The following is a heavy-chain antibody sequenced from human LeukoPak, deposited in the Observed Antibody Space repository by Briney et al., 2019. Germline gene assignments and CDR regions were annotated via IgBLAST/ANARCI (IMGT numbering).Heavy chain of an antibody. J-gene: IGHJ4*02. V-gene: IGHV1-18*01. CDR3: AVSIVVVPAAMLD. CDR1: GYTFTSYG. Sequence: ASVKVSCKASGYTFTSYGISWVRQAPGQGLEWTGWISAYNGNTNYAQKLQGRVTMTTDTSTSTAYMELRSLRSDDTAVYYCAVSIVVVPAAMLDWGQGTLVTISS. CDR2: ISAYNGNT. D-gene: IGHD2-2*01.